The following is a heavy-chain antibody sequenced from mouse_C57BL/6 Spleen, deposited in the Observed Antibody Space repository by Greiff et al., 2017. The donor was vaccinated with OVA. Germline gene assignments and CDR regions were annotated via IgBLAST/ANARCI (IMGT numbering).Heavy chain of an antibody. CDR1: GFTFSSYG. V-gene: IGHV5-6*01. D-gene: IGHD4-1*01. CDR3: ARLWDVLPFAY. J-gene: IGHJ3*01. Sequence: EVKLVESGGDLVKPGGSLKLSCAASGFTFSSYGMSWVRQTPDKRLEWVATISSGGSYTYYPDSVKGRVTISRDNAKNTLYLQMSSLKSEDTAMYYCARLWDVLPFAYWGQGTLVTVSA. CDR2: ISSGGSYT.